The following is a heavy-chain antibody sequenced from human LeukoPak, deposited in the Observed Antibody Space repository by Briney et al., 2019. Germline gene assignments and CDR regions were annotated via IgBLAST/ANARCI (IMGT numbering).Heavy chain of an antibody. CDR3: ARENNGDW. Sequence: GGSLRLSCVASGFTFKNYWMTWVRRPPGKGLEWVANIKQDGSEKYYVDSVKGRFTISRDNARSSLYLQMDNLKVDDTAVYYCARENNGDWWGQGTLVTVSS. D-gene: IGHD2-21*02. J-gene: IGHJ4*02. CDR1: GFTFKNYW. V-gene: IGHV3-7*01. CDR2: IKQDGSEK.